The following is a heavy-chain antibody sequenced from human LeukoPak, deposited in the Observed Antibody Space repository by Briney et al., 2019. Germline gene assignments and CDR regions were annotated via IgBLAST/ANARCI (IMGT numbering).Heavy chain of an antibody. D-gene: IGHD1-14*01. V-gene: IGHV4-38-2*02. Sequence: SETLSLTCTVSGYSISSGYYWGWIRQPPGKGLEWIGSIYHSGSTYYNPSLKSRVTISVDTSKNQFSLKLSSVTAADTAVYYCARVFTPRFANRYYFDYWGQGTLVTVSS. CDR2: IYHSGST. J-gene: IGHJ4*02. CDR3: ARVFTPRFANRYYFDY. CDR1: GYSISSGYY.